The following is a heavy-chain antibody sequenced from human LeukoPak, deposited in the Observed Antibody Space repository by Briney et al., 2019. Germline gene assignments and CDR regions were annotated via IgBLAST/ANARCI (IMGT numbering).Heavy chain of an antibody. J-gene: IGHJ3*02. CDR3: ARLQYGDDAFYI. CDR1: GDSISSYY. D-gene: IGHD2-8*01. CDR2: IYYSGTT. V-gene: IGHV4-59*12. Sequence: SETLSLTCTVSGDSISSYYWSWIRQPPGKGLEWIGYIYYSGTTNYNPSLKSRVTISVDTSKNQFSLKLSSVTAADTAVYYCARLQYGDDAFYIWGQGTMVTVSS.